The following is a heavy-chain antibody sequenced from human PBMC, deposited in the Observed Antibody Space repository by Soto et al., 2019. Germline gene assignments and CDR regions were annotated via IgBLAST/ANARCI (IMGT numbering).Heavy chain of an antibody. CDR3: ASPRDIVATKHYYYYYGMDV. CDR2: INHSGST. V-gene: IGHV4-34*01. Sequence: PSETLSLTCAVYGGSFSGYYWSWIRQPPGKGLEWIGEINHSGSTNYNPSLKSRVTISVDTSKNQFSLKLSSVTAADTAVYYCASPRDIVATKHYYYYYGMDVWGQGTTVTVSS. D-gene: IGHD5-12*01. CDR1: GGSFSGYY. J-gene: IGHJ6*02.